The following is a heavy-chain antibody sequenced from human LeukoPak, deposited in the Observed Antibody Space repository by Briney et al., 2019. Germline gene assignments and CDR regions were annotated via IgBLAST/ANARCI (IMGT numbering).Heavy chain of an antibody. D-gene: IGHD3-10*01. CDR1: GFTFSSYE. V-gene: IGHV3-48*03. J-gene: IGHJ4*02. CDR2: ISSSGSTI. CDR3: AINGVTMVRGVIGLAFDY. Sequence: GGSLRLSCAASGFTFSSYEMNWVRQAPGKGLEWVSYISSSGSTIYYADSVKGRFTISRDNAKNSLYLQMNSLRAEDTAVYYCAINGVTMVRGVIGLAFDYWGQGTLVTVSS.